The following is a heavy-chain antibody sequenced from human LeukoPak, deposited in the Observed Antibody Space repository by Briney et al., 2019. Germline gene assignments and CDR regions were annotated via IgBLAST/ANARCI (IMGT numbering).Heavy chain of an antibody. Sequence: GRSLRLSCAASGFTFSTYWMHWVRQAPGKGLVWVSRISSDGSNTNYADSVKGRFTISRDNANNTLYLQMNSLRAEDTAVYYRVLVSLTPGWGQGTLVTVSS. J-gene: IGHJ4*02. V-gene: IGHV3-74*01. D-gene: IGHD3-3*02. CDR2: ISSDGSNT. CDR1: GFTFSTYW. CDR3: VLVSLTPG.